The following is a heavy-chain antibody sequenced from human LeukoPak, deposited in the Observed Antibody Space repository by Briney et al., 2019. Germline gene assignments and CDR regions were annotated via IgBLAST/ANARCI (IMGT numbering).Heavy chain of an antibody. CDR2: ISSSSSTI. J-gene: IGHJ4*02. CDR3: AKDSYYDSSGGWYFDY. V-gene: IGHV3-48*04. D-gene: IGHD3-22*01. CDR1: GFTFSTYS. Sequence: GGSLRLSCAASGFTFSTYSMTWVRQAPGKGLEWVSYISSSSSTIYYADSVKGRFTISRDNAKNSLYLQMNSLRAEDTALYYCAKDSYYDSSGGWYFDYWGQGTLVTVSS.